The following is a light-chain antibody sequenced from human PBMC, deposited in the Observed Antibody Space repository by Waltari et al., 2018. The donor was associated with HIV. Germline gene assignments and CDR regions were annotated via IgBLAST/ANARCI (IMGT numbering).Light chain of an antibody. J-gene: IGLJ2*01. V-gene: IGLV1-47*01. CDR3: TTWDDSLSGSV. Sequence: QSVLTQPPSASGTPGQRVPISSSGSSSNIGGNFVFWYQQFPGTAPKLLIYKNNQRPSGVPDRFSGAKSGTSASLAISGLRSEDEADYYCTTWDDSLSGSVFGGGTKLTVL. CDR1: SSNIGGNF. CDR2: KNN.